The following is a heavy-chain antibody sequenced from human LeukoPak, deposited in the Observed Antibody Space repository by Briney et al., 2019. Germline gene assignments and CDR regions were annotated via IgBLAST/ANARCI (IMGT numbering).Heavy chain of an antibody. CDR3: ARHEYGDKSTIDS. D-gene: IGHD5-24*01. CDR1: GGSIRSHISY. Sequence: PSETLSLTCTVSGGSIRSHISYWGWIGQPPGKGLEWIGNIYYAGSTYYNLSLKSRVTISVDTPKNQFSLRLTSVTAADTAVYYCARHEYGDKSTIDSWGQGTLVTVSS. CDR2: IYYAGST. V-gene: IGHV4-39*01. J-gene: IGHJ4*02.